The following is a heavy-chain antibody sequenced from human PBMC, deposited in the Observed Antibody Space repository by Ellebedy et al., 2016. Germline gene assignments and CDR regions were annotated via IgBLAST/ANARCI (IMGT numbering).Heavy chain of an antibody. D-gene: IGHD2-2*01. CDR2: VNAANGNT. Sequence: ASVKVSCKASGYMFTSYSIQWVRQAPRQRLEWMGWVNAANGNTKYSQNFQGRVTMTRDTSANTAYMELSSLRSKDTAVYFCARASRDTYCSITSCYYFDYWGQGTVVTVSS. CDR3: ARASRDTYCSITSCYYFDY. CDR1: GYMFTSYS. V-gene: IGHV1-3*01. J-gene: IGHJ4*02.